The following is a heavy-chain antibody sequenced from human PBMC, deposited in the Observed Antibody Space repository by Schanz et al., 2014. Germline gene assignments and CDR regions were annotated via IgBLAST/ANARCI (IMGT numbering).Heavy chain of an antibody. V-gene: IGHV4-4*07. D-gene: IGHD6-6*01. CDR3: ARVGRSSASPHGSSGDY. CDR2: IYTSGST. Sequence: QVQLQESGPGLVKSSETLSLTCTVSGGSISSFYWGWIRQPAGKGLEWIGRIYTSGSTNYNPSLKSRVTMSLDTSKNQFSLKLSSVTAADTAVYYCARVGRSSASPHGSSGDYWGQGTLVIVSS. CDR1: GGSISSFY. J-gene: IGHJ4*02.